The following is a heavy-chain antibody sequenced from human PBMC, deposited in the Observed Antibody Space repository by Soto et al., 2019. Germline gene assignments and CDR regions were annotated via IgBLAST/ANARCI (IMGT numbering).Heavy chain of an antibody. CDR1: GGSISSYY. D-gene: IGHD5-12*01. CDR2: IYTSGST. V-gene: IGHV4-4*07. CDR3: AREGVATIPRVYYYGMDV. Sequence: SETLSLTCTVSGGSISSYYWSWIRQPAGKGLEWIGRIYTSGSTNYNPSLKSRATMSVDTSKNQFSLKLSSVTAADTAVYYCAREGVATIPRVYYYGMDVWGQGTTVTVSS. J-gene: IGHJ6*02.